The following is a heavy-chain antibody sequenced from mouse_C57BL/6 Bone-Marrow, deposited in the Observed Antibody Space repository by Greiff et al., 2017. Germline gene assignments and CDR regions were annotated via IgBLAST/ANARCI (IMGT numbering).Heavy chain of an antibody. CDR2: ISSGGSYT. D-gene: IGHD2-4*01. CDR1: GFTFSSYG. CDR3: ARQIYYDYDYAMDY. V-gene: IGHV5-6*01. J-gene: IGHJ4*01. Sequence: EVKVVESGGDLVKPGGSLKLSCAASGFTFSSYGMSWVRQTPDKRLEWVATISSGGSYTYYPDSVKGRFTISRDNAKNTLYLQMSSLKSEDTAMYYCARQIYYDYDYAMDYWGQGTSVTGSS.